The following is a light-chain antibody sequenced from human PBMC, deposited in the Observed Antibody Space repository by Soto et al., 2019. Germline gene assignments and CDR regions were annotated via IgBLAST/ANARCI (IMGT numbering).Light chain of an antibody. CDR2: GAS. Sequence: EIVMTQSPATLSVSPGERATLSCRASQSISSDVAWYQQKPGQAPRLLIYGASTTATGIPARFSGGGSGTDFTLTISRLEPEDFAVYYCQQFSSYPLTFGGGTKVDIK. CDR3: QQFSSYPLT. V-gene: IGKV3-15*01. J-gene: IGKJ4*01. CDR1: QSISSD.